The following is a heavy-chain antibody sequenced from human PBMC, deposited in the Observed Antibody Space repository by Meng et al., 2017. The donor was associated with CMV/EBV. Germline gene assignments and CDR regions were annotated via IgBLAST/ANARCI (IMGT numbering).Heavy chain of an antibody. CDR2: IYSAGGT. D-gene: IGHD3-22*01. J-gene: IGHJ4*02. V-gene: IGHV4-4*07. CDR1: GGFFSGFF. CDR3: ARERGDDSGYNFDS. Sequence: VQLQGSGPGLVKPSETLALACSVSGGFFSGFFWTWIRQPAGKGLEWIGRIYSAGGTNYNPSFESRVTISLDGSNNQFSLKLNSVTAADTAIYYCARERGDDSGYNFDSWGQGTLVTVSS.